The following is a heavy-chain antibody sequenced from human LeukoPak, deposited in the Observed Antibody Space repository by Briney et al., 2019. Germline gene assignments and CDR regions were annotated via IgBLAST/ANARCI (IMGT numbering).Heavy chain of an antibody. CDR1: GGTFSSYA. J-gene: IGHJ3*02. CDR3: ARSRSGWHPVNAFDI. Sequence: ASVKVSCKASGGTFSSYAISWVRQAPGQGLEWMGGIIPIFGTANYAQKFQGRVTITTDESTSTAYMELSRLRSDDTAVYYCARSRSGWHPVNAFDIWGQGTMVTVSS. V-gene: IGHV1-69*05. CDR2: IIPIFGTA. D-gene: IGHD6-19*01.